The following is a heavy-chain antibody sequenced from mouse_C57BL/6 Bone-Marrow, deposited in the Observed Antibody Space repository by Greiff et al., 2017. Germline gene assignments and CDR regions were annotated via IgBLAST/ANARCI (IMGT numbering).Heavy chain of an antibody. V-gene: IGHV1-54*01. Sequence: QVQLKQSGAELVRPGTSVKVSCKASGYAFTNYLIEWVKQRPGQGLEWIGVINPGNGGTNYNEKFKGKATLTADKSSSTAYMQLSSLTSEDSAVYFWGRSKNWDSWFAYWGQGTLVTVSA. CDR3: GRSKNWDSWFAY. CDR1: GYAFTNYL. CDR2: INPGNGGT. J-gene: IGHJ3*01. D-gene: IGHD4-1*01.